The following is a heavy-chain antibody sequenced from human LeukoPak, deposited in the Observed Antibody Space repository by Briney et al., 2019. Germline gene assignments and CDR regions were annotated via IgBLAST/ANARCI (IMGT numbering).Heavy chain of an antibody. V-gene: IGHV3-33*01. CDR2: IWYDGSNK. J-gene: IGHJ4*02. Sequence: GGSLRLSCAASGFIFSNYGMHWVRQAPGKGLEWVAVIWYDGSNKYYADSMKGRFTISRDNSKNTLHLQMNSLRAEDTAVYYCARDGPKGSQDYWGQGTLVTVSS. D-gene: IGHD1-26*01. CDR1: GFIFSNYG. CDR3: ARDGPKGSQDY.